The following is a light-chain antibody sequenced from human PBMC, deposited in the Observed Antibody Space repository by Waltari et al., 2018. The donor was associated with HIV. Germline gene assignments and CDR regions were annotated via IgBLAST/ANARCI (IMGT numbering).Light chain of an antibody. CDR3: AAWDDSLNAWV. CDR2: SNN. CDR1: SSNIGRNI. J-gene: IGLJ3*02. Sequence: QSVLTQPPSASGTPGQRVSISCSGSSSNIGRNIVNWYQQPQGTAPKLLIYSNNQRPTGVPDRFSGSKSGTSASVAISGLQSEDEADYYCAAWDDSLNAWVFGGGTKLTVL. V-gene: IGLV1-44*01.